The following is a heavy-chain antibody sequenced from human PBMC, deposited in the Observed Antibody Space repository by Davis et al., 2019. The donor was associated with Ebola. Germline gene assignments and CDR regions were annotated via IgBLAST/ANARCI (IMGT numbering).Heavy chain of an antibody. V-gene: IGHV4-59*01. Sequence: PSETLSLTCTVSGGSISSYYWSWIRQPPGKGLEWIGYIYYSGSTNYNPSLKSRVTISVDTSKNQFSLKLSSVTAADTAVYYCAREEWVGATRGYFDYWGQGTLVTVSS. CDR3: AREEWVGATRGYFDY. CDR1: GGSISSYY. J-gene: IGHJ4*02. D-gene: IGHD1-26*01. CDR2: IYYSGST.